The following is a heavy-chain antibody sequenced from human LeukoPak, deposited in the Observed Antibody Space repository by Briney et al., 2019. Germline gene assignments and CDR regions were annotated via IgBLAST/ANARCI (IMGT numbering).Heavy chain of an antibody. CDR2: ILPIFGTA. D-gene: IGHD1-26*01. V-gene: IGHV1-69*05. CDR3: ARGSSSAFDI. J-gene: IGHJ3*02. CDR1: GGTFSSYA. Sequence: SVTVSCMASGGTFSSYAISWVRQAPGQGLEWMGGILPIFGTANYAQTFQGRVTITTHESTSTAYMELSSLRSEDTAVYYCARGSSSAFDIWGQGTMGTVSS.